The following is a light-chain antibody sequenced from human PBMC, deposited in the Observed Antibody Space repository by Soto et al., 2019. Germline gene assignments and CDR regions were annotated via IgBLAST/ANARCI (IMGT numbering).Light chain of an antibody. CDR1: QTVRDN. V-gene: IGKV3-15*01. Sequence: EVVMTQSPATLSVSPGERATLSCRASQTVRDNLAWYQQKPGQAPRLLIYAASARATGIPARFSGSGSGTEFTLTISNLQSEDFAIYYCQQYKEWPPWTFGQGTKVDIK. J-gene: IGKJ1*01. CDR3: QQYKEWPPWT. CDR2: AAS.